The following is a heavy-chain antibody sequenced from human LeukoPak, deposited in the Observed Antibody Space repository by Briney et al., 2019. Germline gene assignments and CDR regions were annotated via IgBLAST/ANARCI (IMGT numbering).Heavy chain of an antibody. CDR1: GFTFSNAW. Sequence: KPGGSLRLSCAASGFTFSNAWMSWVRQAPGKGLEWVGRIKSKTDGGTTDYAAPVKGRFTISRDDSKNTLYLQMNSLKTEDTAVYYCTTVSVPAAMSRLLRADYWGQGTLVTVSS. CDR3: TTVSVPAAMSRLLRADY. CDR2: IKSKTDGGTT. V-gene: IGHV3-15*01. D-gene: IGHD2-2*01. J-gene: IGHJ4*02.